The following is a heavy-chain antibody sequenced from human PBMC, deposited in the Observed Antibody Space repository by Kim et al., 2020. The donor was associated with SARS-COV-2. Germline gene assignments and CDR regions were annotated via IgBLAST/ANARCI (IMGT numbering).Heavy chain of an antibody. CDR1: GYIFSGSA. CDR3: TRYCSGGSCTGDFDY. J-gene: IGHJ4*02. Sequence: GGSLRLSCEASGYIFSGSAMHWVRQASGKWLEWIGRIRSKTNGHATAYAASLKGRFIMSRDDSKNTAYLQMNNLRTEDTAVYYCTRYCSGGSCTGDFDYWGQGALVTVSS. D-gene: IGHD2-15*01. V-gene: IGHV3-73*01. CDR2: IRSKTNGHAT.